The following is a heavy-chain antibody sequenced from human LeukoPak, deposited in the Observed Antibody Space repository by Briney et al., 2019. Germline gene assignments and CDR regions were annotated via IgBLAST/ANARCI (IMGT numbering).Heavy chain of an antibody. D-gene: IGHD6-13*01. CDR1: GFTFTSSA. Sequence: SVKVSCKASGFTFTSSAVQWVRQARGQRLEWIGWIVVGSGNTNYAQKFQERVTITRDMSTSTAYMELSSLRSEDTAVYYCAADHRSGSSWLFRYYYMDVWGKGTTVTVSS. V-gene: IGHV1-58*01. CDR3: AADHRSGSSWLFRYYYMDV. CDR2: IVVGSGNT. J-gene: IGHJ6*03.